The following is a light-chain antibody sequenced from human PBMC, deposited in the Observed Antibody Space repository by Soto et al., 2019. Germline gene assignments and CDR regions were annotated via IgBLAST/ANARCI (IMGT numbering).Light chain of an antibody. V-gene: IGKV1-9*01. CDR2: AAS. J-gene: IGKJ1*01. CDR1: QGISSY. CDR3: QQLNSYPRT. Sequence: DIQLTQSPSFLSASVGDRVTITCRASQGISSYLAWYQQKPGKAPKLLIYAASTLQSGVPSRFSGSGSGTEITLPISRLPPEDFATYYCQQLNSYPRTFGQGTKVEIK.